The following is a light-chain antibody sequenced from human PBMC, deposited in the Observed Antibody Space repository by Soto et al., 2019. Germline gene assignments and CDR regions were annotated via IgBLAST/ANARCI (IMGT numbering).Light chain of an antibody. V-gene: IGKV3-15*01. Sequence: EILMTQSPATLSVSPGERATLSCRASQSVSTNLAWYQQKPGQAPRLLIYAASARATGIPARFSGRGSGTEFTLTISGLQSEDFAVYYCHQYDNWPRTFGQGTKVDIK. CDR2: AAS. J-gene: IGKJ1*01. CDR3: HQYDNWPRT. CDR1: QSVSTN.